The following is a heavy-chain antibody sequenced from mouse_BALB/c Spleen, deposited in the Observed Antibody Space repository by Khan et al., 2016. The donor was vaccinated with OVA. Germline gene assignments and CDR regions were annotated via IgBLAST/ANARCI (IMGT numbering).Heavy chain of an antibody. V-gene: IGHV2-9*02. J-gene: IGHJ2*01. CDR3: TRLEDI. Sequence: QMQLEESGPGLVAPSQSLSITCTVSGFSLTSYGVHWVRQTPGKGLEWLGVIWAGGSTNYNSALMSRLSISKDNSKVQVFLKRNSLPTNDTAMYYCTRLEDIWGQGTTLTVSS. CDR1: GFSLTSYG. D-gene: IGHD1-3*01. CDR2: IWAGGST.